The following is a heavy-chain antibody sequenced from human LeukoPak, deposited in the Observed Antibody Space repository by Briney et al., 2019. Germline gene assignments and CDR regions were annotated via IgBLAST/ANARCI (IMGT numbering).Heavy chain of an antibody. CDR3: AKYYYDSSGYEN. Sequence: GGSLRLSCAASGFTVSSNYMSWVRQAPGKGLEWVSVIYSGGSTYYADSVKGRFTISRDNSKNTLYLQMNSLRAEDTAEYYCAKYYYDSSGYENWGQGTLVTVSP. CDR1: GFTVSSNY. CDR2: IYSGGST. V-gene: IGHV3-66*01. J-gene: IGHJ4*02. D-gene: IGHD3-22*01.